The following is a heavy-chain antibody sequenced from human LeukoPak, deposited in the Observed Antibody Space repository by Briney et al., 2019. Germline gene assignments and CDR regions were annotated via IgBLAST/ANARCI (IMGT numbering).Heavy chain of an antibody. J-gene: IGHJ4*02. CDR2: IYSCGST. Sequence: GGSLRLSCAASGFTVSSNYMSWVRQAPGKGLEWVSVIYSCGSTYYADSVKGRFTISRDNSKNTLYLQMNSLRAEDTAVYYCAKDQLRYYDSSGYYRLWGQGALVTVSS. CDR1: GFTVSSNY. D-gene: IGHD3-22*01. CDR3: AKDQLRYYDSSGYYRL. V-gene: IGHV3-53*01.